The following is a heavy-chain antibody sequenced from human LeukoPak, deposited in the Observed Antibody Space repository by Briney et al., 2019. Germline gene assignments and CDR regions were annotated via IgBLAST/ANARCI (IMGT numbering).Heavy chain of an antibody. V-gene: IGHV3-21*01. CDR2: ISNSSSYI. CDR3: ARDLSWFGDFNWFDP. CDR1: GFTFSSYS. Sequence: PGGSLRLSCAASGFTFSSYSMDWVRQAPGKGLEWVSSISNSSSYIYYADSVKGRFTISRDNAKNSLYLQMNSLRAEDTAVYYCARDLSWFGDFNWFDPWGQGTLVTVSS. D-gene: IGHD3-10*01. J-gene: IGHJ5*02.